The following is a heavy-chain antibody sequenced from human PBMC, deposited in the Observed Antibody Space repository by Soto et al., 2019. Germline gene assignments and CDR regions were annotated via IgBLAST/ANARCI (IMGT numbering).Heavy chain of an antibody. D-gene: IGHD1-20*01. J-gene: IGHJ4*02. Sequence: PGGSLRLSCAASGFTVSGNYMTWVRQAPGKGLEWVSILYSGGPTYYADSVKGRFTISRDNSKNTLYLQINSLRVEDTAVYYCAKAISGYNAPLDHWGQGTQVTVSS. CDR2: LYSGGPT. CDR3: AKAISGYNAPLDH. CDR1: GFTVSGNY. V-gene: IGHV3-53*01.